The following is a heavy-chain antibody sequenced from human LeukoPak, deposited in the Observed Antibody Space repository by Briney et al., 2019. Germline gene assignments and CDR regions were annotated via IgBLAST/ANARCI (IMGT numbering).Heavy chain of an antibody. J-gene: IGHJ4*02. CDR2: ISGNGNST. Sequence: GGSLRLSCAASGFTFSNYAMSWVRQAPGKGLEYVSGISGNGNSTNYADSVKGRFTISRDNSKNTLYLQMSSLRVEDTAIYYCAKDVEPYCSGGTCSSFDWWGQGTLVTVSS. CDR3: AKDVEPYCSGGTCSSFDW. V-gene: IGHV3-64D*06. D-gene: IGHD2-15*01. CDR1: GFTFSNYA.